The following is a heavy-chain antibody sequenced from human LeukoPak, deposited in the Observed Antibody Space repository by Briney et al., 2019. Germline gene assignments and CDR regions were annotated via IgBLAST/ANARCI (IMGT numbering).Heavy chain of an antibody. CDR1: GYSFTSYW. V-gene: IGHV5-51*01. D-gene: IGHD6-6*01. Sequence: GESLKISCKGSGYSFTSYWIGWVRQMPGKGLEWMGIIYPGDSDTRYSPSFQGQVTISADKSISTAYLQWSSLKASDTAMYYCARQVEYSSSLGAFDIWGQGTMVTVSS. J-gene: IGHJ3*02. CDR3: ARQVEYSSSLGAFDI. CDR2: IYPGDSDT.